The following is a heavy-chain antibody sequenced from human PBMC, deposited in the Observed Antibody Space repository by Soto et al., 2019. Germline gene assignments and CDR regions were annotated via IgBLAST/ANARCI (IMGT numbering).Heavy chain of an antibody. CDR3: ATRSGTAPR. CDR1: GFSVSRNY. J-gene: IGHJ4*02. V-gene: IGHV3-53*04. CDR2: ICSGGST. D-gene: IGHD3-10*01. Sequence: EVQLVESGGGLVQPGGSLRLSCAASGFSVSRNYMSWVRQAPGKGLECGSLICSGGSTYYADSVKGRFTISRHNFNNTLYLQMNSLRSDDTAVYYCATRSGTAPRGGQGTLVPVSS.